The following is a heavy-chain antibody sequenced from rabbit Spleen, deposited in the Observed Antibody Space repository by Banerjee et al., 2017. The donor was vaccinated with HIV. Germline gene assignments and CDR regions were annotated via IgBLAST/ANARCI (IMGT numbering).Heavy chain of an antibody. V-gene: IGHV1S45*01. CDR1: GFDFNSYYM. CDR2: INIATGKS. CDR3: ARDLVTAIGWNFAL. J-gene: IGHJ3*01. D-gene: IGHD7-1*01. Sequence: QEQLKESGGGLVQPGGSLKLSCKASGFDFNSYYMSWVRQAPGKGLEWITCINIATGKSVYASWVSGRFIMSRTSSTTVTLQMTSLTAADTATYFCARDLVTAIGWNFALWGQGTLVTVS.